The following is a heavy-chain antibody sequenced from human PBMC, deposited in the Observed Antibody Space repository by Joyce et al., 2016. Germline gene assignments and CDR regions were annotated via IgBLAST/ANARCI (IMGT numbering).Heavy chain of an antibody. CDR3: AKLLYAQYYYGMDV. CDR2: ISGSGGST. Sequence: EVQVLESGGGLVQPGGSLSFSCAASELTFSSYAMTWVRQGPGKGLEWVSAISGSGGSTHYADSVKGRFTISRDNSKNTLYLQMNSLRAEDMAIYYCAKLLYAQYYYGMDVWGQGTTVTVSS. V-gene: IGHV3-23*01. J-gene: IGHJ6*02. CDR1: ELTFSSYA. D-gene: IGHD2/OR15-2a*01.